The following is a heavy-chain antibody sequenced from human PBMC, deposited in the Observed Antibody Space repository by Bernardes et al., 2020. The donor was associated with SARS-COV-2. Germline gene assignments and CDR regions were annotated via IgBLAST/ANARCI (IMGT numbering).Heavy chain of an antibody. D-gene: IGHD2-21*01. J-gene: IGHJ4*02. CDR3: ARHGGGADY. CDR1: GYIFPSYW. CDR2: IYPGYSDT. Sequence: GASLNISCKCSGYIFPSYWIGWVRPMPGKCLEWLGIIYPGYSDTRYSPSFQVQVTISADKSISTAYLQWSSLKASDTAMYYCARHGGGADYWGQGTLVTVSS. V-gene: IGHV5-51*01.